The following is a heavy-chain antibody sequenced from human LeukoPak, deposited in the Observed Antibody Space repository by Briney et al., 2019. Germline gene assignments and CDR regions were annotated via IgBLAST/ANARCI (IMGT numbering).Heavy chain of an antibody. Sequence: SETLSLTCAVSGDSVSSTNYHWAWIRQPPGKGLEWIGNIHYSGSTYYNPSLKSRVTISVDTSKNQSSLKLSSVTAADTAVYYCAGRTVAAGGWFDPWGQGTLVTVSS. CDR1: GDSVSSTNYH. D-gene: IGHD6-13*01. V-gene: IGHV4-39*01. CDR3: AGRTVAAGGWFDP. CDR2: IHYSGST. J-gene: IGHJ5*02.